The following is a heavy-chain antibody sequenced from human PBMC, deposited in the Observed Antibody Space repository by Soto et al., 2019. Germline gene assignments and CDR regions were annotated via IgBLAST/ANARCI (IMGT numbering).Heavy chain of an antibody. CDR3: ARATIVATIPYYYGMDV. CDR1: GDSVTSHY. CDR2: IYYSGSS. D-gene: IGHD5-12*01. J-gene: IGHJ6*02. Sequence: PSETLSLTCSFSGDSVTSHYLTWIRQSPEKGLEWIGYIYYSGSSNYNPSLKSRVTISVDTSKNQFSLKLSSVTAADTAVYYCARATIVATIPYYYGMDVWGQGTTVTVSS. V-gene: IGHV4-59*02.